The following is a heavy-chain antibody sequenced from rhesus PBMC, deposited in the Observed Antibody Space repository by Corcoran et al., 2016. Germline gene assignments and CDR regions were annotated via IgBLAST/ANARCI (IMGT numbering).Heavy chain of an antibody. Sequence: QVQLQESGPGLVKPSATLSLTCAVSGGSFSSDWWTWIRQPPGKGLEWIGEINGNSGHTNYNPSLKSRVTISKDASKNQFSLKLDSLAAADTAFYYCARLVVFTAHDSWDQGVLVTVSS. CDR2: INGNSGHT. CDR1: GGSFSSDW. CDR3: ARLVVFTAHDS. V-gene: IGHV4-80*01. D-gene: IGHD2-27*01. J-gene: IGHJ4*01.